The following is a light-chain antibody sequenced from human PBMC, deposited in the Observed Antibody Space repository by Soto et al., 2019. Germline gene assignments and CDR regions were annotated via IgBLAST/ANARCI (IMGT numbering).Light chain of an antibody. CDR2: AAS. J-gene: IGKJ1*01. CDR3: QQYGSLPAT. V-gene: IGKV3-20*01. CDR1: QSVRGNH. Sequence: EIVLTQSPGTLSLSPGERATLSCRASQSVRGNHFAWYQQKPGQAPRLLIYAASARTTGIQDRFSGSGSGTDFTLTISRLEPEDFAVYYCQQYGSLPATFGQGTKVEIK.